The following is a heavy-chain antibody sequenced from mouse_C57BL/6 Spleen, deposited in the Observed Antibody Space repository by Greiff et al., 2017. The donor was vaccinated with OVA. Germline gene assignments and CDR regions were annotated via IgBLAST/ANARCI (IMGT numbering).Heavy chain of an antibody. CDR1: GFTFSDYG. CDR2: ISSGSRTI. J-gene: IGHJ4*01. Sequence: EVKLQESGGGLVKPGGSLKLSCAASGFTFSDYGMHWVRQAPAKGLEWVAYISSGSRTIYYADTVKGRFTISRDNAKNTLFLQMTSLRAEDTAMYYCARGTGKSYAMDYWGQGTSVTVSS. D-gene: IGHD4-1*01. CDR3: ARGTGKSYAMDY. V-gene: IGHV5-17*01.